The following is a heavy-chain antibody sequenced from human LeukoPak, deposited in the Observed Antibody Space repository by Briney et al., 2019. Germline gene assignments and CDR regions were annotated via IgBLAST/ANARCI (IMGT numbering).Heavy chain of an antibody. CDR2: IDSDGSST. Sequence: GGSLRLSCAASGFTCSRYYMHRVRQAPGKGLVWVSRIDSDGSSTTYEDSVKGGFTISRDNAKNTLYSQMNSLKVEDTAVYYCTRVFVGDEYSSSGYWGQGTLVTVSS. D-gene: IGHD6-13*01. CDR1: GFTCSRYY. J-gene: IGHJ4*02. V-gene: IGHV3-74*01. CDR3: TRVFVGDEYSSSGY.